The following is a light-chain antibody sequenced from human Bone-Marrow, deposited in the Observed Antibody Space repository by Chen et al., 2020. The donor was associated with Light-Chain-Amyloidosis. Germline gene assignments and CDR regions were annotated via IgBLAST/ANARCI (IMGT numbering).Light chain of an antibody. CDR3: SSYTITNTLV. CDR2: EVT. Sequence: QSALTQTASVSGSPGQSITISCTGTSSDVGGDNHVSWYQQHPDKAPKLMIYEVTNRPSWVPDRFSGYKSDNTASLTISGLQTEDEADYFCSSYTITNTLVFGSGTSVTVL. J-gene: IGLJ1*01. CDR1: SSDVGGDNH. V-gene: IGLV2-14*01.